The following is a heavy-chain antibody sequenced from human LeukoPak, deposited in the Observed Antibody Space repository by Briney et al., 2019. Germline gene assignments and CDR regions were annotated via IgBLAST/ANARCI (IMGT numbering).Heavy chain of an antibody. CDR2: VYYSGTT. Sequence: SETLSLACSVSGGSISGYYWSWIRQPPGEGLEWIGYVYYSGTTDYNPSLKSRVTISIDTSKNQLSLKLTSVTAADTAVYYCARRGYYDSSGYFDYWGQGTLVTVSS. V-gene: IGHV4-59*08. CDR3: ARRGYYDSSGYFDY. D-gene: IGHD3-22*01. CDR1: GGSISGYY. J-gene: IGHJ4*02.